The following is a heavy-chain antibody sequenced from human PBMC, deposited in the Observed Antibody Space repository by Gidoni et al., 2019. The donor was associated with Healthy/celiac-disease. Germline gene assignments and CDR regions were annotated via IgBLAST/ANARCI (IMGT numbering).Heavy chain of an antibody. CDR2: IYYSGST. CDR1: GGSISSGDYY. J-gene: IGHJ3*02. CDR3: ARVTRSRAIPYAFDI. D-gene: IGHD2-2*02. V-gene: IGHV4-30-4*01. Sequence: QVQLQESGPGLVKPSQTLSLTCTVSGGSISSGDYYWSWIRQPPGKGLEWIGYIYYSGSTYYNPSLKSRVTISVDTSKNQYSLKLSSVTAADTAVYYCARVTRSRAIPYAFDIWGQGTMVTVSS.